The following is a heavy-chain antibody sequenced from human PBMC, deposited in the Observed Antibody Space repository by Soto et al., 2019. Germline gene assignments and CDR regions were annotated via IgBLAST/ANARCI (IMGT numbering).Heavy chain of an antibody. D-gene: IGHD2-2*01. Sequence: PGESLKISCKGSGYSFTSYWIAWVRQMPGKGLEWMGIIYPGDSDTRYSPPFQGQVTISADKSITTVYLQWSSLKASDTAMYYCARGYCTTTICDPWFDPWGQGTLVTVSS. V-gene: IGHV5-51*01. CDR3: ARGYCTTTICDPWFDP. CDR2: IYPGDSDT. CDR1: GYSFTSYW. J-gene: IGHJ5*02.